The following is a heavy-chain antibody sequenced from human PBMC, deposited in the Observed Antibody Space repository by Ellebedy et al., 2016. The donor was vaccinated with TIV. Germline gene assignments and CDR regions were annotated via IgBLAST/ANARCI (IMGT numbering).Heavy chain of an antibody. CDR1: GFTFSSNW. CDR2: ISYDGSNK. Sequence: PGGSLRLSCAASGFTFSSNWMHWVRQAPGKGLEWVAVISYDGSNKYYADSVKGRFTISRDNSKNTLYLQMNSLRAEDTAVYYCARAQDTVVIEFDYWGQGTLVTVSS. CDR3: ARAQDTVVIEFDY. J-gene: IGHJ4*02. V-gene: IGHV3-30-3*01. D-gene: IGHD4-23*01.